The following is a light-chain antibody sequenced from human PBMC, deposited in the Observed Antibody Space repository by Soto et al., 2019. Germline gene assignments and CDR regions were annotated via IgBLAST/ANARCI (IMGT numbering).Light chain of an antibody. V-gene: IGKV1-9*01. CDR2: TAS. CDR1: QGISNY. CDR3: QQRNSYPIT. J-gene: IGKJ5*01. Sequence: DLQLTQSPSFLSASVGARVTITCRASQGISNYLAWYQQKPGKAPNLLIHTASTLQSGVPSRFSGSGSGTELTITISSLQPEDCETYDCQQRNSYPITFGQGTRLEIK.